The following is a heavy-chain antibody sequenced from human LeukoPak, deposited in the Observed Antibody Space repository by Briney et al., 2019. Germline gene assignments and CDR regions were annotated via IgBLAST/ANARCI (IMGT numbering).Heavy chain of an antibody. V-gene: IGHV4-59*01. J-gene: IGHJ2*01. Sequence: PSETLCLTRDVSGGSLCNFYSSWSPDPPGEGRGRIGYIYYSGRPRYNPSLESRVTLSVDTSKNQFSLKLNFVSAADTAVYYCARVERWLQFTRSFDILGRGTPGT. CDR1: GGSLCNFY. CDR3: ARVERWLQFTRSFDI. CDR2: IYYSGRP. D-gene: IGHD5-24*01.